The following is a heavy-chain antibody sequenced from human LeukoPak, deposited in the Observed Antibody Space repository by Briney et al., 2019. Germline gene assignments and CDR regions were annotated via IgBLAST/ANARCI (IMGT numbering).Heavy chain of an antibody. D-gene: IGHD3-3*01. V-gene: IGHV3-30*02. J-gene: IGHJ4*02. Sequence: PGGSLRLSCAASGFTFSSYGMHWVRQAPGKGLEWVAFIRYDGSNKYYADSVKGRFTISRDNSKNTLYLQMNSLRAEDTAVYYCAKGGMVRFLEWSHWGQGTLVTVSS. CDR2: IRYDGSNK. CDR3: AKGGMVRFLEWSH. CDR1: GFTFSSYG.